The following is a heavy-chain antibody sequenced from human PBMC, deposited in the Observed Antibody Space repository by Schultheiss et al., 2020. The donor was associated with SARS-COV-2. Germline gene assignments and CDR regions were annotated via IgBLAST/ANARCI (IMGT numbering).Heavy chain of an antibody. Sequence: TLSLTCAVYGGSFSGYYWNWIRQPPGKGLEWIGEINHSGGTNYNPSLKSRVTISVDTSKNQFSLKLSSVSAADTAVYYCARGPRFDPWGQGTLVTVSS. V-gene: IGHV4-34*01. J-gene: IGHJ5*02. CDR3: ARGPRFDP. CDR1: GGSFSGYY. CDR2: INHSGGT.